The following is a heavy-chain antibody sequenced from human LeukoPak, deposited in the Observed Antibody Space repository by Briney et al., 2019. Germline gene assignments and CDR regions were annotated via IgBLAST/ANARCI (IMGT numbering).Heavy chain of an antibody. CDR3: TRDMRDSSGYYYYYYYGMDV. CDR2: IIPIFGTA. J-gene: IGHJ6*02. Sequence: SVKVSCKASGGTFSSHAISWVRQAPGQGLEWMGGIIPIFGTANYAQKFQGRVTITADESTSTAYMELSSLRSEDTAVYYCTRDMRDSSGYYYYYYYGMDVWGQGTTVTVSS. CDR1: GGTFSSHA. D-gene: IGHD3-22*01. V-gene: IGHV1-69*13.